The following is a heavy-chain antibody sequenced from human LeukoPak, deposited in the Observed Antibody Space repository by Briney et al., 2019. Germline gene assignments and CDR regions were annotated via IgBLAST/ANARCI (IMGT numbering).Heavy chain of an antibody. CDR2: IYTSGST. CDR3: ARTIKYYYDSSGFETWFDP. Sequence: SETLSLTCTVSGGSISSGSYYWSWIRQPAGKGLEWIGRIYTSGSTNYNPSLKSRVTISVDTSKNQFSLKLSSVTAADTAVYYCARTIKYYYDSSGFETWFDPWGQGTLVTVSS. J-gene: IGHJ5*02. V-gene: IGHV4-61*02. CDR1: GGSISSGSYY. D-gene: IGHD3-22*01.